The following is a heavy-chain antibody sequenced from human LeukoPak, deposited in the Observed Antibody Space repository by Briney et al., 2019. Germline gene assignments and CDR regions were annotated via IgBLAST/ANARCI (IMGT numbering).Heavy chain of an antibody. CDR1: GRSISSYY. CDR3: ARDDKYYYGSGRYYYGMDV. D-gene: IGHD3-10*01. Sequence: SETLSLTCTVSGRSISSYYWSWIRQPPGKGLEWIGYIYYSGSTNYNPSLKSRVTISVDTSKNQFSLKLSSVTAADTAVYYCARDDKYYYGSGRYYYGMDVWGKGTTVTVSS. J-gene: IGHJ6*04. CDR2: IYYSGST. V-gene: IGHV4-59*01.